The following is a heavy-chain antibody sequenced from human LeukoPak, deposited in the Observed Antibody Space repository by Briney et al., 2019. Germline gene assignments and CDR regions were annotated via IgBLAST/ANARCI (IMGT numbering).Heavy chain of an antibody. CDR3: AREGGDFWSGYNY. D-gene: IGHD3-3*01. Sequence: SETLPLTCTVSGGSISSGSYYWSWIRQPAGKGLEWIGRIYTSGSTNYNPSLKSRVTISVDTSKNQFSLKLSSVTAADTAVYYCAREGGDFWSGYNYWGQGTLVTVSS. V-gene: IGHV4-61*02. CDR2: IYTSGST. CDR1: GGSISSGSYY. J-gene: IGHJ4*02.